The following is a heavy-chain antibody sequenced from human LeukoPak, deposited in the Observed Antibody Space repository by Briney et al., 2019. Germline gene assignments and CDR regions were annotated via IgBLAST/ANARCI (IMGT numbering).Heavy chain of an antibody. CDR2: IYYSGST. J-gene: IGHJ4*02. CDR3: ARIEDYGGNSVNY. V-gene: IGHV4-61*08. D-gene: IGHD4-23*01. CDR1: GGSISSGGYS. Sequence: SQTLSLTCAVSGGSISSGGYSWSWIRQPPGKGLEWIGYIYYSGSTNYNPSLKSRVTISVDTSKNQFSLKLSSVTAADTAVYYCARIEDYGGNSVNYWGQGTLVTVSS.